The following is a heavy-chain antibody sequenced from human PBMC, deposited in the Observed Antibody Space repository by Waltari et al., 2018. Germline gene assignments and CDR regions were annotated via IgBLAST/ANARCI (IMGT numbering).Heavy chain of an antibody. D-gene: IGHD1-26*01. CDR3: ARGGRVGATIGWYFDL. J-gene: IGHJ2*01. Sequence: QVQLVQSGAEVKKPGSSVKVSCKASGGTFSSYAISWVRQAPGQGLEWMGGIIPIFGTAKYAQKFQGRVTITADKSTSTAYMELSSLRSEDTAVYYCARGGRVGATIGWYFDLWGRGTLVTVSS. V-gene: IGHV1-69*14. CDR2: IIPIFGTA. CDR1: GGTFSSYA.